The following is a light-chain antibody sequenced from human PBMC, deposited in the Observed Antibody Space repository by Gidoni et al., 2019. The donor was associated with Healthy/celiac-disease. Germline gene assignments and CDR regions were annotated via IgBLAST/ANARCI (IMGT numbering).Light chain of an antibody. V-gene: IGKV1-9*01. CDR2: AAS. CDR1: QGISSY. J-gene: IGKJ3*01. CDR3: QQLNSYPRRFT. Sequence: EIQLTQSPSFLSASVGDRVTITCRASQGISSYLAWYQQKPGKAPKLLIYAASTLQSGVPSRFSGSGSGTEFTLTISSLQPEDFATYYCQQLNSYPRRFTFGPGTKVDIK.